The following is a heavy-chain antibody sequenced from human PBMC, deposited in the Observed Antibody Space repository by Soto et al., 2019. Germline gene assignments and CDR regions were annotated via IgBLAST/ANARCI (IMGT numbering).Heavy chain of an antibody. CDR1: GFTFSNYA. CDR2: IRETGNT. Sequence: EVQILQSGGGLEQPGGSLRLSCAASGFTFSNYAMSWIRQAPGKGLEWVSTIRETGNTYYADSVRDRSATSRDNSENTLYLQMSSLRAEDTGVYYCAKQQMGVIRALDYWGQGTLVTVSS. V-gene: IGHV3-23*01. J-gene: IGHJ4*02. D-gene: IGHD1-26*01. CDR3: AKQQMGVIRALDY.